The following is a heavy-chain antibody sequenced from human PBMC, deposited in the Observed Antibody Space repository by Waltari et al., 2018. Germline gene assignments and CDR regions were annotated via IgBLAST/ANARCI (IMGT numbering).Heavy chain of an antibody. Sequence: QVQLVESGGGLVKPGGSLRLSCAASGFTFSADYMNWIRQAPGKGLEWVSYISGSGGTIYYADSVKGRVTISRDNAKNSLYLQINSLRAEDTAVYYCARPAAAATGDFDYWGQGTLVTVSS. CDR3: ARPAAAATGDFDY. D-gene: IGHD6-13*01. V-gene: IGHV3-11*04. CDR2: ISGSGGTI. J-gene: IGHJ4*02. CDR1: GFTFSADY.